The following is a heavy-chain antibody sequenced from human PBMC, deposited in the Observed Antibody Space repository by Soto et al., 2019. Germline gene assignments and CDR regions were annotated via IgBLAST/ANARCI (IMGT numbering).Heavy chain of an antibody. V-gene: IGHV3-15*07. D-gene: IGHD3-16*02. CDR2: IKSKTDGGTT. CDR1: GFTFSNAW. Sequence: EVQLVESGGGLVKPGGSLRLSCAASGFTFSNAWMNWVRQAPGKGLEWVGRIKSKTDGGTTDYAAPVKGRFTISRDDSKNTLYLQMNSLKTEDTAVYYCTTKLLYDYVWGSYRNTDYWGQGTLVTVSS. CDR3: TTKLLYDYVWGSYRNTDY. J-gene: IGHJ4*02.